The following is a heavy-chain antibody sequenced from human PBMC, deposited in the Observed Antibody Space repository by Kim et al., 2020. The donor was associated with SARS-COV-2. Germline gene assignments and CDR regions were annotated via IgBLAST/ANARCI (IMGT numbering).Heavy chain of an antibody. CDR1: GFGFDKYA. Sequence: GGSLRLSCAASGFGFDKYAMHWVRQVPGKGLQWVSRISGDDGKTFYVDSVKGRFTISRDNSKNSLFLQMNSLRAEDTALYYCAKDLMDYYGMDVWGQGTTVTVSS. V-gene: IGHV3-43*02. J-gene: IGHJ6*02. CDR3: AKDLMDYYGMDV. CDR2: ISGDDGKT.